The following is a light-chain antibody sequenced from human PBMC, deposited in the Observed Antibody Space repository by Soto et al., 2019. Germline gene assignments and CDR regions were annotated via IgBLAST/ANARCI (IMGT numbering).Light chain of an antibody. Sequence: PGERATLSCRASQTVSSAYLAWFQQKPGQAPRLLIYGASSRATGIPDRFSGAGSGTEFTLTISRVAPEDYAVYYCQQYNKSPWTFGQGSRVDIK. CDR2: GAS. J-gene: IGKJ1*01. CDR1: QTVSSAY. CDR3: QQYNKSPWT. V-gene: IGKV3-20*01.